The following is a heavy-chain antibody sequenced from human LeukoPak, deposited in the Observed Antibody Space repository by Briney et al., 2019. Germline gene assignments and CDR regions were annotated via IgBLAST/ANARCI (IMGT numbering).Heavy chain of an antibody. D-gene: IGHD3-16*01. CDR3: ARGDIILIMTPDFDY. CDR2: INPNSGDT. J-gene: IGHJ4*01. Sequence: ASVKVSFMASGYTFTGYYMHWVRQAPGQGLEWMGWINPNSGDTNYAQKFQGRVTMTRDTSINTAYMEMSRLRSDDTAMYYCARGDIILIMTPDFDYWGQGNPVTVSS. V-gene: IGHV1-2*02. CDR1: GYTFTGYY.